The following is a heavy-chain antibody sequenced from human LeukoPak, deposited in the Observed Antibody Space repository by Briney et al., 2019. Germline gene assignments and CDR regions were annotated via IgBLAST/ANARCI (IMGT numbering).Heavy chain of an antibody. CDR3: ARADFIDAGPYLIGP. D-gene: IGHD3-3*01. Sequence: ASVKVSCKTSGYGFTDYYIHWVRQAPGQGLEWMGWINTKSGRTSSARKFQGRVTMTRDPSITTVYMDMACLTSDDTAIYFCARADFIDAGPYLIGPWGQGTLVTVSS. CDR2: INTKSGRT. J-gene: IGHJ5*02. CDR1: GYGFTDYY. V-gene: IGHV1-2*02.